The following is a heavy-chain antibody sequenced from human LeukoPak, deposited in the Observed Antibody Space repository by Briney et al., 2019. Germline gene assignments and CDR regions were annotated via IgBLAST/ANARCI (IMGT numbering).Heavy chain of an antibody. J-gene: IGHJ4*02. CDR1: GGTFSSYT. D-gene: IGHD3-3*01. CDR2: IIPILGVA. CDR3: AIKHDFWSGYYSDSFDY. Sequence: SVKVSCKASGGTFSSYTISWVGQAPGQRLEWMGRIIPILGVANYAQKFQGRVTITADKSTSTAYMELSSLRSEDTAVYYCAIKHDFWSGYYSDSFDYWGQGTLVTVSS. V-gene: IGHV1-69*02.